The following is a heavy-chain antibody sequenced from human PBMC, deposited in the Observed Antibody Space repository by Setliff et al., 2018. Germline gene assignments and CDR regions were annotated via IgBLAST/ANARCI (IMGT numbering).Heavy chain of an antibody. Sequence: SVKVSCKASGGTFSSYGISWVRQAPGRGLEWMGGTIPMFGTTNYARKFQGRVTIITDDSTSTAFMQLSSLTSEDTAVYYCVREGVDTRSSTDYRYYMDVWGKGTTVTVSS. CDR1: GGTFSSYG. D-gene: IGHD5-18*01. J-gene: IGHJ6*03. V-gene: IGHV1-69*05. CDR2: TIPMFGTT. CDR3: VREGVDTRSSTDYRYYMDV.